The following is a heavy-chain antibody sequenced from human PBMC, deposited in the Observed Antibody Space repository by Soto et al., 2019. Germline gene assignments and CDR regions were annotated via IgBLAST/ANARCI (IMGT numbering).Heavy chain of an antibody. D-gene: IGHD3-16*02. V-gene: IGHV3-72*01. J-gene: IGHJ4*02. CDR1: GFTFSDHY. CDR2: TRNKANSYTT. Sequence: GGSLRLSCAASGFTFSDHYMDWVRQAPGKGLEWVGRTRNKANSYTTEYAASVKGRFTISRDDSKNSLYLQMNSLKTEDTAVYYCARARVGGVIVIGYYFDYWGQGTLVTVSS. CDR3: ARARVGGVIVIGYYFDY.